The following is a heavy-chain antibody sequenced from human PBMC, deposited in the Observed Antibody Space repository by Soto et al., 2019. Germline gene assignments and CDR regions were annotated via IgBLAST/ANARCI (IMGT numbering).Heavy chain of an antibody. CDR3: ARDRTAAGPSNWFDP. CDR1: GGSISYYY. J-gene: IGHJ5*02. CDR2: IYPSGST. V-gene: IGHV4-4*07. Sequence: LSLTCTVSGGSISYYYWSWIRQSAGKGLEWIGRIYPSGSTNYNPSLKGRVTMSVDTSNNQFSLNLGSVTAADTAVYYCARDRTAAGPSNWFDPWGQGTLVTVSS. D-gene: IGHD6-13*01.